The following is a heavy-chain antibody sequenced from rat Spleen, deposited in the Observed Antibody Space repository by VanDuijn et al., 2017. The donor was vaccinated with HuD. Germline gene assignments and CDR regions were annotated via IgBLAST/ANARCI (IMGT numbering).Heavy chain of an antibody. D-gene: IGHD1-9*01. CDR2: VSSSGNT. CDR3: TREGHTMDRATYWFAY. Sequence: QVQLKESGPGLVQPSQTLSLTCTVSGFSLTDYNVHWVRQPPGQGLEWIAAVSSSGNTYYDSTLKSRLSISRDTSKSQVFLKIYSLQTEDTAIYFCTREGHTMDRATYWFAYWGQGTLVTVSS. V-gene: IGHV2-19*01. J-gene: IGHJ3*01. CDR1: GFSLTDYN.